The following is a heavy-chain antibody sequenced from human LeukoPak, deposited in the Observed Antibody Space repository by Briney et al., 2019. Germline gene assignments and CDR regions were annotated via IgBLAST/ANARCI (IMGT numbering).Heavy chain of an antibody. CDR1: GFTFNIYE. CDR3: AKEDIAGNGFPFDS. J-gene: IGHJ4*02. Sequence: HSGGSLRLTCAASGFTFNIYEMNWVRQAPGKGPEWISYISSSGRSIYYADSVKGRFTISRDNAKNSVYLQMNSLRVEDTAIYYCAKEDIAGNGFPFDSWGQGTMVTVSS. CDR2: ISSSGRSI. D-gene: IGHD5-12*01. V-gene: IGHV3-48*03.